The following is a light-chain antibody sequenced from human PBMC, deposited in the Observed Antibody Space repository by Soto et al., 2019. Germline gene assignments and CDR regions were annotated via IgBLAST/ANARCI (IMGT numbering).Light chain of an antibody. V-gene: IGKV3-11*01. J-gene: IGKJ1*01. Sequence: EIVLTQSPATLSLSPGERATLSCRASQSVSKYLAWYQQKPGQAPRLLIYNASNRATGIPVRFSGSGSGTEFTLTISSLQSEDFAVYYCQQYNNWPPWTFGQGTKVDIK. CDR1: QSVSKY. CDR2: NAS. CDR3: QQYNNWPPWT.